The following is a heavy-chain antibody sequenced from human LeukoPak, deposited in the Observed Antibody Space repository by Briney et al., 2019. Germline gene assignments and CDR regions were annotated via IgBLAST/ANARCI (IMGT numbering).Heavy chain of an antibody. D-gene: IGHD1-26*01. J-gene: IGHJ4*02. V-gene: IGHV3-23*01. CDR2: ISGTGGTT. CDR3: AKVGFRGGSAEDY. Sequence: GSLRLSCAASGFSFNMYAMSWVRLAPGKGLEWVAAISGTGGTTRYADSVKGRFTISRDNSKSTLYLQMNSLRAGDTAKYFCAKVGFRGGSAEDYWGQGILVTVSS. CDR1: GFSFNMYA.